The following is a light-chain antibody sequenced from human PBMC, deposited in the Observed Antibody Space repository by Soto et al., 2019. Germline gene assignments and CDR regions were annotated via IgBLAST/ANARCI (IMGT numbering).Light chain of an antibody. J-gene: IGKJ4*01. CDR2: DAS. CDR1: QGISSW. CDR3: QQSGT. V-gene: IGKV1-5*01. Sequence: DIQMTQSPSTLSASVGDRVTITCRASQGISSWLAWYQQKPGKAPKLLIYDASSLESGIPSRFSGSGSGTEFTLTISSLQPDDFATYYCQQSGTFGGGTKVEIK.